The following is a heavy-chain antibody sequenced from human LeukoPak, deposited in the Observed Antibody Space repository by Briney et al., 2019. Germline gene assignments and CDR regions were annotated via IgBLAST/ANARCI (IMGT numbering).Heavy chain of an antibody. CDR1: GFTFSSYD. Sequence: GGSLRLSCAASGFTFSSYDMHWVRQATGKGLEWVSAIGTAGDTYYPGSVKGRFTISRENAKNSLYLQMNSLRAGDTAVYYCARVSSVHDAFDIWGQGTMVTVSS. CDR2: IGTAGDT. V-gene: IGHV3-13*01. CDR3: ARVSSVHDAFDI. J-gene: IGHJ3*02.